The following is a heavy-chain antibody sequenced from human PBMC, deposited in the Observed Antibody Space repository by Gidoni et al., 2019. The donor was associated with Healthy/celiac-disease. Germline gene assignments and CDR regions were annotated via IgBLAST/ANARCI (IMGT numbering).Heavy chain of an antibody. Sequence: LAHIFSNDEKSYSTSLKSRLTISKDTSKSQVVLTMTNMDPVDTATYYCARGDAGWFDPWGQGTLVTVSS. CDR3: ARGDAGWFDP. CDR2: IFSNDEK. V-gene: IGHV2-26*01. J-gene: IGHJ5*02.